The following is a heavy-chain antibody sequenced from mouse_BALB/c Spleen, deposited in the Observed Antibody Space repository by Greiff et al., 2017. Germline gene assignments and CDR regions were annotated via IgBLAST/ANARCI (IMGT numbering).Heavy chain of an antibody. D-gene: IGHD1-1*01. Sequence: QVQLKESGPELVKPGASVRISCKASGYTFTSYYIHWVKQRPGQGLEWIGWIYPGNVNTKYNEKFKGKATLTADKSSSTAYMQLSSLTSEDSAVYFCARDYYGSSYYAMDYWGQGTSVTVSS. V-gene: IGHV1S56*01. CDR2: IYPGNVNT. J-gene: IGHJ4*01. CDR1: GYTFTSYY. CDR3: ARDYYGSSYYAMDY.